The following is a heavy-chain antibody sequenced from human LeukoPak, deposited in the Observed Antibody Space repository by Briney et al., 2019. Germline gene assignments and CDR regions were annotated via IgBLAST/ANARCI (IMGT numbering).Heavy chain of an antibody. CDR2: IKQDGSEK. CDR1: GFTFSSYW. D-gene: IGHD6-13*01. Sequence: GGSLRLSCAASGFTFSSYWTNWVRQAPGKGLEWVANIKQDGSEKYYVDSVKGRFTISRDNAKNSLYLQMNSLRAEDTAMYYCARVPWGIATSGTIELVFDIWGQGTMVTVSS. CDR3: ARVPWGIATSGTIELVFDI. J-gene: IGHJ3*02. V-gene: IGHV3-7*01.